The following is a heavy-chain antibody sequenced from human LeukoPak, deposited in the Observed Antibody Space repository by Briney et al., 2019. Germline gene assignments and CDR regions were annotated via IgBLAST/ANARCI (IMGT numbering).Heavy chain of an antibody. D-gene: IGHD3-10*01. CDR3: ARDRRVRGVRPHDAFDI. CDR1: AYSISNGFL. J-gene: IGHJ3*02. CDR2: IYHSGTT. Sequence: SETLSLTCTVSAYSISNGFLWGWIRQPPGKGLEWIGSIYHSGTTYYNPSLKSRVTMSVDTSKNQFSLKLSSVTAADTAVYYCARDRRVRGVRPHDAFDIWGQGTMVTVSS. V-gene: IGHV4-38-2*02.